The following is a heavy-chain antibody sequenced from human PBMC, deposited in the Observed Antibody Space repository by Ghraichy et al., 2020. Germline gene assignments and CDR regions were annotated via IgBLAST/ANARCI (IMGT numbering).Heavy chain of an antibody. D-gene: IGHD3-16*01. CDR1: GFTFSTSW. V-gene: IGHV3-7*01. J-gene: IGHJ4*02. CDR3: AKGVYYFDY. CDR2: MKEDGSEK. Sequence: GGSLRLSCAASGFTFSTSWMTWVRQAPGEGLEWVANMKEDGSEKYYLDSVKGRFTISRDNAKNSVYLQMNSLRAEDTAVYYCAKGVYYFDYWGQGTLVTVSS.